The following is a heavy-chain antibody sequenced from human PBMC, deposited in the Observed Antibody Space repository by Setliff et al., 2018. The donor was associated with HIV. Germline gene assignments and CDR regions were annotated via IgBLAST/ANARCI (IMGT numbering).Heavy chain of an antibody. V-gene: IGHV4-34*01. CDR2: INHSGST. Sequence: ETLSLTCAVSGGSFSGYYWSWIRQPPGKGLEWIGEINHSGSTNYNPSLKSRVTISVDTSMDQFSLKLNSVTAADTAVYYCAAASSWGQGTLVTVSS. D-gene: IGHD6-13*01. J-gene: IGHJ1*01. CDR3: AAASS. CDR1: GGSFSGYY.